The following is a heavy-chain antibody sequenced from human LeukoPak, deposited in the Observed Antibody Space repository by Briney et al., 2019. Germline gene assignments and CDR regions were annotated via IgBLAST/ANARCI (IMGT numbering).Heavy chain of an antibody. V-gene: IGHV3-7*04. CDR3: VRDGGYYGPDS. D-gene: IGHD3-10*01. J-gene: IGHJ4*02. CDR1: GFTISFYW. Sequence: GGSLRLSCAASGFTISFYWMSWVRQAPGKGLEWVANINQVASEKNYVDSVKGRFTISRDNAKNSLYLQMNSVRTEDTAMYYCVRDGGYYGPDSWGQGALVSVSS. CDR2: INQVASEK.